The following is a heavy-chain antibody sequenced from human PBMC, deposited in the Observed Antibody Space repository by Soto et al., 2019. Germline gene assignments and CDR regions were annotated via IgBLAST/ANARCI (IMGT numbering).Heavy chain of an antibody. J-gene: IGHJ4*02. D-gene: IGHD2-2*01. V-gene: IGHV4-39*01. CDR3: GRVMIGTSRHTDSDY. Sequence: SETLSLTCSVSGASISSRDYYWGWIRQTPGKGLEWIGNIDYNGVTYYNPSLKSRVAVSKDTSKNQFSLKVASVTAADTAIYYCGRVMIGTSRHTDSDYWGQGTQVTVSS. CDR2: IDYNGVT. CDR1: GASISSRDYY.